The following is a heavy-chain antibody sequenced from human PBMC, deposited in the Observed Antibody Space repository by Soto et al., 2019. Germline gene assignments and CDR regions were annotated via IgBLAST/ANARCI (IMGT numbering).Heavy chain of an antibody. V-gene: IGHV3-13*01. Sequence: EVQLVESGGGLVQPGGSLRLSCAASGFTFSAYDMHWVRQPTGKGLEWVSAIGTLHDTYYPDSVKGRFTISRENAKNSLYRQMNSLTTGDTAVYYCARQASYWHGGGGWFDPWGQGTLVTVSS. J-gene: IGHJ5*02. D-gene: IGHD2-8*02. CDR3: ARQASYWHGGGGWFDP. CDR1: GFTFSAYD. CDR2: IGTLHDT.